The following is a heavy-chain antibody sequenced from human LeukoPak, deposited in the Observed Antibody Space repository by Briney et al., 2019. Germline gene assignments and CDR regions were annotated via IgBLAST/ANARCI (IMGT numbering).Heavy chain of an antibody. CDR3: ARTYGSNYNYYYYMDV. J-gene: IGHJ6*03. D-gene: IGHD1-26*01. CDR1: GFTFSSYW. V-gene: IGHV3-7*03. CDR2: IKQDGSEK. Sequence: GGSLRLSCAASGFTFSSYWMSWVRQAPGKGLEWVAHIKQDGSEKYYVDSVKGRFTISRDNAKNSLYLQMNSLRAEDTAVYYCARTYGSNYNYYYYMDVWGKGTTVTVSS.